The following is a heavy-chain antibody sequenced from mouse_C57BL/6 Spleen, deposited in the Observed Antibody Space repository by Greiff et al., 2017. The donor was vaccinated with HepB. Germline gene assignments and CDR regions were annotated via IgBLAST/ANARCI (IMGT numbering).Heavy chain of an antibody. Sequence: QVTLKESGPGILQSSQTLSLTCSFSGFSLSTSGMGVSWIRQPSGKGLEWLAHIYWDDDKRYNPSLKSRLTISKDTSRNQVFLKITSVDTADTATYYCARRDDVDYGAWCAYWGQGTLVTVSA. CDR2: IYWDDDK. J-gene: IGHJ3*01. V-gene: IGHV8-12*01. D-gene: IGHD2-3*01. CDR3: ARRDDVDYGAWCAY. CDR1: GFSLSTSGMG.